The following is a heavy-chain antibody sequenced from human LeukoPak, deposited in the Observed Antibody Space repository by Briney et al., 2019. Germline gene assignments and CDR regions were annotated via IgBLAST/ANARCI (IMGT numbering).Heavy chain of an antibody. CDR1: GGSISSGNYY. D-gene: IGHD1-26*01. Sequence: SETLSLTCTVSGGSISSGNYYWSWIRQPPGKSLEWIGYIYYSGSTYYNPPLKSRVTISVDTSKNQFSLKLSSVTAADTAVYYCARAGGGGSYYPWFDPWGQGTLVTVSS. CDR2: IYYSGST. CDR3: ARAGGGGSYYPWFDP. V-gene: IGHV4-30-4*08. J-gene: IGHJ5*02.